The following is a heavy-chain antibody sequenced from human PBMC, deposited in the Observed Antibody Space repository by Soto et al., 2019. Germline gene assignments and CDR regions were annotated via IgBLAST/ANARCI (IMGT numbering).Heavy chain of an antibody. D-gene: IGHD3-10*01. V-gene: IGHV4-34*01. CDR1: GGSFSGYY. J-gene: IGHJ6*02. Sequence: SETLSLTCAVYGGSFSGYYWSWIRQPPGKGLEWIGEINHSGSTNYNPSLKSRVTISVDTSKNQFSLKMSSVTAADTAVYYCASFYGSGSSPPAHYYYYYGMDVWGQGTTVTVSS. CDR3: ASFYGSGSSPPAHYYYYYGMDV. CDR2: INHSGST.